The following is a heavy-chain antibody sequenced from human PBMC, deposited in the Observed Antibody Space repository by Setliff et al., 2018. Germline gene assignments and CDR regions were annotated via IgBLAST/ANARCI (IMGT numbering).Heavy chain of an antibody. V-gene: IGHV4-59*01. D-gene: IGHD3-3*01. Sequence: GSLRLSCAASRFTFSNYWMSWVHQAPGKGLEWIGSIYYSGSTNYNPSLKSRVTISVDTSKNQFSLKLSSVTAADTAVYYCARGGYAYNFWSGYSMKNAFDIWGQGTMVTVSS. CDR3: ARGGYAYNFWSGYSMKNAFDI. CDR2: IYYSGST. J-gene: IGHJ3*02. CDR1: RFTFSNYW.